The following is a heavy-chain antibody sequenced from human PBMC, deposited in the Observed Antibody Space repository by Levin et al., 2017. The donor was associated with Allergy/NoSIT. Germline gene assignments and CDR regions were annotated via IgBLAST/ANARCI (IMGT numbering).Heavy chain of an antibody. D-gene: IGHD6-19*01. V-gene: IGHV3-23*01. J-gene: IGHJ4*02. CDR2: ISGGGGST. CDR3: AKHLGTGWSRPYYFHY. CDR1: GFTFISYA. Sequence: HSGGSLRLSCAASGFTFISYAMTWVRQAPGKGLEWVSAISGGGGSTYYADSVKGRFTISRDNSKNTLYLQMNSLGAEDTAIYFCAKHLGTGWSRPYYFHYWGQGTLVTVSS.